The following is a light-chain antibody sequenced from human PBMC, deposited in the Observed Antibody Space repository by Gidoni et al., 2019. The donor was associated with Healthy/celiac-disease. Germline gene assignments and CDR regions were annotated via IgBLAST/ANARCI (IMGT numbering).Light chain of an antibody. Sequence: EIVMTQSPATLSVSPGERATLSCRASQSVSSNLAWYQQKPGQAPRILIYGASTRATGIPARFSGSGSGTEFTLTISSLQSEDFAVYYCQQYNNWPSGYTFGQGTKLEIK. CDR3: QQYNNWPSGYT. CDR2: GAS. CDR1: QSVSSN. V-gene: IGKV3-15*01. J-gene: IGKJ2*01.